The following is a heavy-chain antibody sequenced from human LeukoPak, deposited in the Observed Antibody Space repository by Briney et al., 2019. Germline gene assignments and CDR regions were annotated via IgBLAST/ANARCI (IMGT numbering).Heavy chain of an antibody. CDR2: IYYSGST. Sequence: SETLSLTCTVSGGSISSYYWSWIRQPPGKGLEWIGYIYYSGSTNYNPSLKSRVTISVDTSTVSLRLSSVTAADTAVYYCARNVRQNWVWQYFDLWGRGTLVTVSS. CDR1: GGSISSYY. J-gene: IGHJ2*01. D-gene: IGHD6-13*01. CDR3: ARNVRQNWVWQYFDL. V-gene: IGHV4-59*08.